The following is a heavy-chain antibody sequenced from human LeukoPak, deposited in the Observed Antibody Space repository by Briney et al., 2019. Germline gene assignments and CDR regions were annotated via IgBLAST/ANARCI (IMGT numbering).Heavy chain of an antibody. CDR1: GGSISSSSYY. Sequence: SETLSLTCTVSGGSISSSSYYWSWIRQPAGKGLEWIGSIYHSGSTYYNPSLKSRVTISVDTSRNQFSLKLSSVTAADTAVYYCAREGLQLNYWGQGTLVTVSS. CDR3: AREGLQLNY. CDR2: IYHSGST. V-gene: IGHV4-39*07. D-gene: IGHD6-13*01. J-gene: IGHJ4*02.